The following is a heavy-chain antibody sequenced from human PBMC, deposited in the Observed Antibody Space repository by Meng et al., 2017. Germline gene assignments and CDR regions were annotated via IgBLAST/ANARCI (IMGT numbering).Heavy chain of an antibody. V-gene: IGHV4-61*01. CDR2: IYYSEST. CDR1: GGSVSSGSYY. D-gene: IGHD3-10*01. CDR3: GRASGSGTKGGFAP. J-gene: IGHJ5*02. Sequence: SETLSLTCTVSGGSVSSGSYYWSWLRQAPGQGLEWIGYIYYSESTNYNPSLKSLVTISVDTSKNQFSLKLSSVTAAAAAVYCWGRASGSGTKGGFAPWGQGTLVTVSS.